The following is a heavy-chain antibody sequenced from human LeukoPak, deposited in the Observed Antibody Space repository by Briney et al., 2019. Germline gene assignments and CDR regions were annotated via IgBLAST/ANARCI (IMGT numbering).Heavy chain of an antibody. CDR2: ISSSGSTI. Sequence: GGSLRLSCAASGFTFSDCYMSWIRQAPGKGLEWVSYISSSGSTIYHADSVKGRFTISRDNAKNSLYLQMNSLRAEDTAVYYCARAYCGGDCYSLGLYYWGQGTLVTVSS. CDR3: ARAYCGGDCYSLGLYY. J-gene: IGHJ4*02. V-gene: IGHV3-11*01. CDR1: GFTFSDCY. D-gene: IGHD2-21*02.